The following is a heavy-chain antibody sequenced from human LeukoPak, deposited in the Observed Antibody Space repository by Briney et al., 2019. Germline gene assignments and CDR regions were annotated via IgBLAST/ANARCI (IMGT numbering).Heavy chain of an antibody. CDR1: DGSINGYY. V-gene: IGHV4-34*01. CDR2: INHSGST. D-gene: IGHD3-16*02. CDR3: ARGSYDYVWRSHRPDDAFDI. J-gene: IGHJ3*02. Sequence: PSGTLSLTCTVSDGSINGYYWSWIRQPPGKGLEWIGEINHSGSTNYNPSLKSRVTISVDTSKNQFSLKLSSVTAADTAVYYCARGSYDYVWRSHRPDDAFDIWGQGTMVTVSS.